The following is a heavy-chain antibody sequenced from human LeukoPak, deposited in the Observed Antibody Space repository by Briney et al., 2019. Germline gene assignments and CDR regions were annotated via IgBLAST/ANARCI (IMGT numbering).Heavy chain of an antibody. CDR3: AKAKMVRGVIDAFDI. Sequence: GRSLRLSCAASGFTFSSYGMSWVRQAPGKGLEWVSGISGSGGSTYYADSVKGRFTISRDNSKNTLYLQMNSLRAEVTAVYYCAKAKMVRGVIDAFDIWGQGTMVTVSS. CDR1: GFTFSSYG. V-gene: IGHV3-23*01. J-gene: IGHJ3*02. D-gene: IGHD3-10*01. CDR2: ISGSGGST.